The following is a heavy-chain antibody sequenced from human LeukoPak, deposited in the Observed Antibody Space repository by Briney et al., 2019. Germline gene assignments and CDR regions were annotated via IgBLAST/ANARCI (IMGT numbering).Heavy chain of an antibody. V-gene: IGHV3-30*02. CDR2: IRYDGSNK. J-gene: IGHJ4*02. CDR1: GFSFSSYG. CDR3: AKGGYCGGDCNDY. Sequence: PGGSLRLSCAASGFSFSSYGMHWVRQAPGKGLEWVAFIRYDGSNKYYADSVKGRFTISRDNSKNTLYLQMNSLRAEDTAVYYCAKGGYCGGDCNDYWGQGTLVTVSS. D-gene: IGHD2-21*01.